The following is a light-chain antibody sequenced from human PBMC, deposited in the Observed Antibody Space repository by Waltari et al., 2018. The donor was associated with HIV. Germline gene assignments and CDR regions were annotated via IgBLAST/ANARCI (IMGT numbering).Light chain of an antibody. CDR1: QKILFSSTNKNY. Sequence: DIVLTQSPDSLAVSLGERATMNCKSSQKILFSSTNKNYLSWYQQRPGQPPRLLIYWASSRESGVPERVTGSGSGTNFTLTISRLQADDVAVYFCQQDYSTPRTFGQGTKV. V-gene: IGKV4-1*01. CDR2: WAS. J-gene: IGKJ1*01. CDR3: QQDYSTPRT.